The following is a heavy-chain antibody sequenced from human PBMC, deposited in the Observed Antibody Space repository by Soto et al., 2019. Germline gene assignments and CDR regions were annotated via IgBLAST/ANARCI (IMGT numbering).Heavy chain of an antibody. J-gene: IGHJ4*02. Sequence: QVQLVQSGAEVKKPGSSVKVSCKASGDTFSSYAINWVRQAPGQGLEWMGGSIPMFGTANYAQKFKGSVTITAGESTSTVYMELSSLRSEDTAVYYCARVGPAHYYDSSGYYSPLDYWGQGTLVTVSS. D-gene: IGHD3-22*01. CDR1: GDTFSSYA. V-gene: IGHV1-69*01. CDR2: SIPMFGTA. CDR3: ARVGPAHYYDSSGYYSPLDY.